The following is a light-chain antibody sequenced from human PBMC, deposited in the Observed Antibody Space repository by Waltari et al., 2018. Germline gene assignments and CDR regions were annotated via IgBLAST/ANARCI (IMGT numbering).Light chain of an antibody. CDR2: NTD. Sequence: QTVLTQEPPFSVSPGGTATLPFGSRSCSAYSRTHAPWYQQTPGQAPRTLIYNTDTRSSGVPERFSGSILGHKAALTITGAQADDESDYYCVLYIGSGIWVFGGGTKLTVL. CDR3: VLYIGSGIWV. J-gene: IGLJ3*02. V-gene: IGLV8-61*01. CDR1: SCSAYSRTH.